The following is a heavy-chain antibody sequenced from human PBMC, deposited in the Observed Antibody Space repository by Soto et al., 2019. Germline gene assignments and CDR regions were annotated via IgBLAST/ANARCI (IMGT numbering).Heavy chain of an antibody. Sequence: QVQLVQSGAEVKTPGASVKVSCKASGYTFTSYYMHWVRQAPGQGLEWMGIINPSGGSTSYAQKFQGRVTMTRDTSTSTVYMELSSLRSEDTAVYYCARDHGVLSSGLIVSAEYFQHWGQGTLVTVSS. D-gene: IGHD2-15*01. V-gene: IGHV1-46*01. J-gene: IGHJ1*01. CDR2: INPSGGST. CDR1: GYTFTSYY. CDR3: ARDHGVLSSGLIVSAEYFQH.